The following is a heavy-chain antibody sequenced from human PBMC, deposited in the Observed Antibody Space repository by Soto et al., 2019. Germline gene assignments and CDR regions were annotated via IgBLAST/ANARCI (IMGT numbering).Heavy chain of an antibody. CDR3: ARSGDGAVNYYYYGMDV. CDR1: GFTFSNYG. J-gene: IGHJ6*02. V-gene: IGHV3-23*01. CDR2: IRSFGSTT. Sequence: PGGSLRLSCAASGFTFSNYGMSWVRQAPGKGLEWVSGIRSFGSTTYYADSVKGRFTISRDNSKNRLLLQMNSLKGEGTAVYYCARSGDGAVNYYYYGMDVWGQGTTVTVSS. D-gene: IGHD3-10*01.